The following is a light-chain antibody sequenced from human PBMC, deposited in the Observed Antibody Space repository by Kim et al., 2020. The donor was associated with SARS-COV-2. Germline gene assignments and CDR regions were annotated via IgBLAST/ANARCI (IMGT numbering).Light chain of an antibody. Sequence: SYELTQPPSVSVSPGQTATITCSGEKLGDKHTSWYQQRPGQSPMLVIYQDKRRPSGIPERFSGSNSGNTATLTISETQTLDEADYFCQAWDKNICVFGTGTQLTVL. V-gene: IGLV3-1*01. CDR2: QDK. J-gene: IGLJ1*01. CDR3: QAWDKNICV. CDR1: KLGDKH.